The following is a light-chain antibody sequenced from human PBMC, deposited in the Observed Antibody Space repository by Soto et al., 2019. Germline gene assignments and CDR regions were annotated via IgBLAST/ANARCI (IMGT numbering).Light chain of an antibody. CDR2: AAS. CDR3: QQSYSTPPT. J-gene: IGKJ5*01. CDR1: QSITSY. Sequence: DFHMPQTPSSLSASVADKVTITCRASQSITSYFNWYQPKPRKALKLLIYAASSLQSGVPSRFSGSGSGTDFTLTISSLQPEDFATYYCQQSYSTPPTFGQGTRLEIK. V-gene: IGKV1-39*01.